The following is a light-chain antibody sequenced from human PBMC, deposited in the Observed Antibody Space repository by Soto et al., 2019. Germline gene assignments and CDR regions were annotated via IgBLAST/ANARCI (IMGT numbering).Light chain of an antibody. CDR3: ATWDDSLSGVV. CDR1: SSNIETND. Sequence: QSVLTQPPSASGTPGQRVTISCSGSSSNIETNDIYWHQQLPGSAPKLLIYSNDQRPSGVPDRFSASKSGTSASLVISGLRSEDEAEYFWATWDDSLSGVVFGGGTKLTVL. J-gene: IGLJ2*01. V-gene: IGLV1-47*02. CDR2: SND.